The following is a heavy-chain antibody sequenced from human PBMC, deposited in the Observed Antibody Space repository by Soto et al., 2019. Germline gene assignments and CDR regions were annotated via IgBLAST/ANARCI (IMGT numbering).Heavy chain of an antibody. CDR1: GFTFSSYG. CDR3: AKRVCSGGSCFPHWYFDL. Sequence: GGYLRLSCAASGFTFSSYGMHWVRQAPGKGLEWVAVISYDGSNKYYADSVKGRFTISRDNSKNTLYLQMNSLRAEDTAVYYCAKRVCSGGSCFPHWYFDLWGRGTLVTVSS. D-gene: IGHD2-15*01. J-gene: IGHJ2*01. CDR2: ISYDGSNK. V-gene: IGHV3-30*18.